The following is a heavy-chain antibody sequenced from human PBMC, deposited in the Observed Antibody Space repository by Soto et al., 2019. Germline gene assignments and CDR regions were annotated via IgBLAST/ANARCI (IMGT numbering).Heavy chain of an antibody. CDR2: INAGNGNT. J-gene: IGHJ4*02. CDR3: ARDVRGIAVARTSYFFDY. D-gene: IGHD6-19*01. V-gene: IGHV1-3*01. CDR1: GYTFTSYA. Sequence: ASVKVSCKASGYTFTSYAMHWVRQAPGQRLEWMGWINAGNGNTKYSQKFQGRVTITRDTSASTAYMELSSLRSEDTAVYYCARDVRGIAVARTSYFFDYWGQGTLVTVSS.